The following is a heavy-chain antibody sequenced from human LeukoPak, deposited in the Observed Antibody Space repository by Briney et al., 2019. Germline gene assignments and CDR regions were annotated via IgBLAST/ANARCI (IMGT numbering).Heavy chain of an antibody. CDR2: LIPMSGTI. D-gene: IGHD2-2*01. CDR1: GGTFTNYA. V-gene: IGHV1-69*06. CDR3: ARDCSSASCYERGSYFYFYMDI. Sequence: SVKVSCKASGGTFTNYAFSWVRQAPGQGLEGMGRLIPMSGTIYYAQKFQGRVTITADRSTNTAYMELNSLRSEDTAVIYCARDCSSASCYERGSYFYFYMDIWGSGTTVTVSS. J-gene: IGHJ6*03.